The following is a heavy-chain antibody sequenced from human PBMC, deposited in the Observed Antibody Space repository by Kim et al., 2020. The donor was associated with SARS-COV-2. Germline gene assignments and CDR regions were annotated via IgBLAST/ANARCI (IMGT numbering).Heavy chain of an antibody. CDR3: ARGVSSAWTLRAWFDP. CDR2: IDHSGST. D-gene: IGHD6-19*01. Sequence: SETLSLTCAVSGGSISSSSWWSWVRQPPGKGLEWIGEIDHSGSTNYNASLKSRVTISVDKSKNQFSLKLRSVTAADTAVYYCARGVSSAWTLRAWFDPWGKGTLVTVS. J-gene: IGHJ5*02. V-gene: IGHV4-4*02. CDR1: GGSISSSSW.